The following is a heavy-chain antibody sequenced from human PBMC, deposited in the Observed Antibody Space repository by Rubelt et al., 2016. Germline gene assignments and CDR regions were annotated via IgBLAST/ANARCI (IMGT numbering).Heavy chain of an antibody. D-gene: IGHD2-15*01. CDR2: INSDGSST. CDR3: TSDSLDIVVEDWYFDL. CDR1: GFTFSSYW. J-gene: IGHJ2*01. Sequence: EVQMLESGGGLVQAGGSLRLSCAASGFTFSSYWMHWVRQAPGKGLVWVSRINSDGSSTNYADSVKGRFTISRDNAKSTLYLQMNSLRAGDTAVYYCTSDSLDIVVEDWYFDLWGRGTLVTVSS. V-gene: IGHV3-74*02.